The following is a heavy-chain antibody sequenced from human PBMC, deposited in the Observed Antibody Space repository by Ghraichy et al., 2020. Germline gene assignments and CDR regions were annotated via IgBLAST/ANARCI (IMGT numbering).Heavy chain of an antibody. J-gene: IGHJ2*01. CDR2: ISSSSSYI. Sequence: GGSLRLSCAASGFTFSSYSMNWVRQAPGKGLEWVSSISSSSSYIYYADSVKGRFTISRDNAKNSLYLQMNSLRAEDTAVYYCAHRQYYDFWSGYYTEWYFDLWGRGTLVTVSS. CDR3: AHRQYYDFWSGYYTEWYFDL. V-gene: IGHV3-21*01. D-gene: IGHD3-3*01. CDR1: GFTFSSYS.